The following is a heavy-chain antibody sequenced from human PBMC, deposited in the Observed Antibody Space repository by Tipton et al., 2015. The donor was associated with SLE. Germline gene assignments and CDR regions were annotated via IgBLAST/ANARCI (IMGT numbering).Heavy chain of an antibody. CDR2: IYYSGST. CDR1: GGSISSSSYY. Sequence: LRLSCTVSGGSISSSSYYWGWIRQPPGKGLEWIGSIYYSGSTYYNPSLKSRVTISVDTSKNQFSLKLSSVTAADTAVYYCARHFYFEGGEAPIAAAGKGPVDYWGQGTLVTVSS. J-gene: IGHJ4*02. CDR3: ARHFYFEGGEAPIAAAGKGPVDY. D-gene: IGHD6-13*01. V-gene: IGHV4-39*07.